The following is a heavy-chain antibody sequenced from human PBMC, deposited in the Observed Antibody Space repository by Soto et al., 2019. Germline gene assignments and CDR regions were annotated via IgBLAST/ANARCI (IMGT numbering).Heavy chain of an antibody. CDR3: ARAARLSPFDC. J-gene: IGHJ4*02. V-gene: IGHV4-4*02. CDR2: IYHSGNT. CDR1: SGSIGSGLW. Sequence: QMQLQESGPGLVKPSGTLSLTCGVSSGSIGSGLWWNWVRQPPGKGMEWIGEIYHSGNTNYYASLKSRVTISVDESKNQFSLKMTSVPAADTAVYFCARAARLSPFDCWGQGILVNVSS. D-gene: IGHD6-6*01.